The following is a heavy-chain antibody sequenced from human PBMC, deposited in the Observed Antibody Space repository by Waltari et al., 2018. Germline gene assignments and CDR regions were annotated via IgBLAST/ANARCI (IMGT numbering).Heavy chain of an antibody. Sequence: QLQLQESGPGLVKPSETLSLTCTVSGGSISSSNYYWGWIRQPPGKGLEWIGNIYYSGSTYYNPSLKGRVTTYIDTSKNQFSLKLSSVTAADTAVYFCARLDSRSGSYYFDYWGQGTLVTVSS. D-gene: IGHD1-26*01. CDR1: GGSISSSNYY. V-gene: IGHV4-39*01. J-gene: IGHJ4*02. CDR2: IYYSGST. CDR3: ARLDSRSGSYYFDY.